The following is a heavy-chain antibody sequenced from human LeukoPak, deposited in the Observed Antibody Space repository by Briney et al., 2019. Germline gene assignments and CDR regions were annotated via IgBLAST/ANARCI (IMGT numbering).Heavy chain of an antibody. Sequence: ASVKLSCKPAGYDFVNFGINWVRQGPGQGLEWVGWIAPANGHTNFAHKLQDRVTMTADTSTSTAYMELKGLRSDDTAIYFCAISYEYPTSEYAGNDAFDIWGQGTLVTVS. D-gene: IGHD3-16*01. CDR3: AISYEYPTSEYAGNDAFDI. J-gene: IGHJ3*02. CDR1: GYDFVNFG. CDR2: IAPANGHT. V-gene: IGHV1-18*01.